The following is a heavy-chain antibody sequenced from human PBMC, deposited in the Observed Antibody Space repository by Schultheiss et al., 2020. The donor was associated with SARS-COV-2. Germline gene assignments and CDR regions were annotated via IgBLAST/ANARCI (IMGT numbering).Heavy chain of an antibody. CDR1: GFTFSHAW. J-gene: IGHJ4*02. Sequence: GESLKISCAASGFTFSHAWMNWVRQAPGKGPEWVAVISFDGYNKYYAESVKGRFTISRDNSKNTLYLQMSSLRAEDTAVYYCVKVGGQDWGQGTLVTVSS. V-gene: IGHV3-30*18. D-gene: IGHD3-16*01. CDR2: ISFDGYNK. CDR3: VKVGGQD.